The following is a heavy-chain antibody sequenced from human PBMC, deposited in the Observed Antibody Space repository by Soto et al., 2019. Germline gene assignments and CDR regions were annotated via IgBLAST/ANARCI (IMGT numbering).Heavy chain of an antibody. D-gene: IGHD2-2*01. CDR1: GYSFTIYW. J-gene: IGHJ6*02. V-gene: IGHV5-10-1*01. CDR2: IDPSDSYT. Sequence: GESLKISCKGSGYSFTIYWISWVRQMPVKGLEWMGRIDPSDSYTNYSPSFQGHVTISADKSISTAYLQWSSLKASDTAMYYCARQGCSSTSCYHYYYYYGMDVWGQGTTVTVSS. CDR3: ARQGCSSTSCYHYYYYYGMDV.